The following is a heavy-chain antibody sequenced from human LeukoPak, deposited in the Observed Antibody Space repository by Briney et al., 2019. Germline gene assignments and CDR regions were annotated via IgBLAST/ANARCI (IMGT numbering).Heavy chain of an antibody. Sequence: PGGSLRLSCAASGFTFSSNAMSWVRQAPGKGLEWVSAISGSGVSTNYADSVKGRFTISRDNSKDTLYLLMNSLRAEDTAVYYCAKRGAVAGPFDYWGQGTLVTVSS. CDR2: ISGSGVST. V-gene: IGHV3-23*01. D-gene: IGHD6-19*01. CDR3: AKRGAVAGPFDY. CDR1: GFTFSSNA. J-gene: IGHJ4*02.